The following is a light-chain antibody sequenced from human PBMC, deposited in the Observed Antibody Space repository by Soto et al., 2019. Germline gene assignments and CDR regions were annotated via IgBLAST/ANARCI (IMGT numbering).Light chain of an antibody. CDR2: TND. J-gene: IGLJ2*01. CDR1: SSNIGDNT. CDR3: QSYDSGLGGYVI. V-gene: IGLV1-44*01. Sequence: QSVLSQPPSASGTPGQRVTISCSGSSSNIGDNTVNWYKQLPGAAPTLLIYTNDKRPAGAPDRISGSKSGTSASLAISGLQSEDEADYYCQSYDSGLGGYVIFGGGTQLTVL.